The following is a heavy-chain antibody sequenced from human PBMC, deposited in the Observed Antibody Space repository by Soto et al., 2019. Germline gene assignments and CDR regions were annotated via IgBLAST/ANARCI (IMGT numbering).Heavy chain of an antibody. J-gene: IGHJ6*02. V-gene: IGHV3-21*01. CDR2: ISSSSSYI. D-gene: IGHD2-15*01. CDR3: ARNARPPYCSGGSCYSGYYYYGMDV. CDR1: GFTFSSYS. Sequence: EVQLVESGGGLVKPGGSLRLSCAASGFTFSSYSMNWVRQAPGKGLEWVSSISSSSSYIYYADSVKGRFTISRDNAKNSLYLQMYSLRAEDTAVYYCARNARPPYCSGGSCYSGYYYYGMDVWGQGTTVTVSS.